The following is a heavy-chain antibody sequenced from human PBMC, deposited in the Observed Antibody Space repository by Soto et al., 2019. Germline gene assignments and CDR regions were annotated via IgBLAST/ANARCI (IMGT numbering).Heavy chain of an antibody. CDR1: GFTFSSYA. Sequence: PGGSLRLSCAASGFTFSSYAMSWVRQAPGKGLEWASVISASGGGSYFADSVKGRFTISRDNSKDTLYLQMNSLRADDTAVYYCARRAGVKVRGVIGDCWGQGTLVTVSS. J-gene: IGHJ4*02. D-gene: IGHD3-10*01. CDR3: ARRAGVKVRGVIGDC. CDR2: ISASGGGS. V-gene: IGHV3-23*01.